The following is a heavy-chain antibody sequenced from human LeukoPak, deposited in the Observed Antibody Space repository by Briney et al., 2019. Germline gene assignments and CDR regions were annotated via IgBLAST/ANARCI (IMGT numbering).Heavy chain of an antibody. Sequence: SETLSLTCVVSGDSFSCHYWPWIRQPPGRGLEWVGYISYIGTTNYNPSLKSRVTISIDTSKNQFSLRLSSVTTADTAVYYCARDLVTVTKGFDIWGLGTMVSVSS. CDR3: ARDLVTVTKGFDI. V-gene: IGHV4-59*11. CDR2: ISYIGTT. J-gene: IGHJ3*02. CDR1: GDSFSCHY. D-gene: IGHD4-17*01.